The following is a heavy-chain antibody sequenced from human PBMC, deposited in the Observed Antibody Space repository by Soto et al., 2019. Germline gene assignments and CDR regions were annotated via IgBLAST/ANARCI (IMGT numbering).Heavy chain of an antibody. CDR2: IYYSGST. D-gene: IGHD6-6*01. CDR3: AREAGIAARVWDAFDI. Sequence: QVQLQESGPGLVKPSETLSLTCTVSGGSISSYYWSWIRQPPGKGLEWIGYIYYSGSTNYNPSLKSRVTISVDTSKNQFSLKLSSVTAADTAVYYCAREAGIAARVWDAFDIWGQGTMVTVSS. V-gene: IGHV4-59*01. J-gene: IGHJ3*02. CDR1: GGSISSYY.